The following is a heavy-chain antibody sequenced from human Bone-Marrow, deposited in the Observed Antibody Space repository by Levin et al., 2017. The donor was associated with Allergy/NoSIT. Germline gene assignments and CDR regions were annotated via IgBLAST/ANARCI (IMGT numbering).Heavy chain of an antibody. CDR2: IKPNSGGT. D-gene: IGHD5-24*01. CDR3: AREGYKSMSSGPFDP. Sequence: ASVKVSCKTSGYTFTDYYIHWVRQAPGQGLEWMGWIKPNSGGTNYAEKFRGRVTLTRDTSINTAYLEVTSLRFDDTAVYYCAREGYKSMSSGPFDPWGQGTLVSVSS. CDR1: GYTFTDYY. V-gene: IGHV1-2*02. J-gene: IGHJ5*02.